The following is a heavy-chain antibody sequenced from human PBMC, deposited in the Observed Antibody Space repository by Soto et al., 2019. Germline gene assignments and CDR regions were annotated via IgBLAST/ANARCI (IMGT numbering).Heavy chain of an antibody. D-gene: IGHD1-26*01. Sequence: PGESLKISCRGSGYTLTRYWIRRVRQMPGKGLEWMGIIYPGDSDTRYTPSFQGQVTISADKCISTAYLQWSSLKASDTAMYYCARHKGGSYLSAFDIWGQGTMV. V-gene: IGHV5-51*01. CDR2: IYPGDSDT. CDR1: GYTLTRYW. CDR3: ARHKGGSYLSAFDI. J-gene: IGHJ3*02.